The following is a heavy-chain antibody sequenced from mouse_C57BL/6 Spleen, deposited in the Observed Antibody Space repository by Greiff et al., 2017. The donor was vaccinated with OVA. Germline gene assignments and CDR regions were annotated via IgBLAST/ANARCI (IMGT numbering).Heavy chain of an antibody. CDR1: GFTFSDYY. CDR3: ARDNYGSSYWYFDV. V-gene: IGHV5-16*01. J-gene: IGHJ1*03. CDR2: INYDGSST. D-gene: IGHD1-1*01. Sequence: EVKLVESEGGLVQPGSSMKLSCTASGFTFSDYYMAWVRQVPEKGLEWVANINYDGSSTYYLDSLKSRFIISRDNAKNILYLQMSSLKSEDTATYYYARDNYGSSYWYFDVWGTGTTVTVSS.